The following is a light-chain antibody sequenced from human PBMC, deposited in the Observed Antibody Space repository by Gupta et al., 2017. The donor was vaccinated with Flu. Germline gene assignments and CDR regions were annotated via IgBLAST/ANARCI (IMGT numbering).Light chain of an antibody. Sequence: DIQMTQSPSTLSASVGDRVTITCRASQSISTCLAWYQQRPGKAPKLLIYKASSLEGGVPSRFSGSGSGTEFTLTTSGLQPDDFATYYCQQYSTYRWTFGQGTKVEIK. CDR3: QQYSTYRWT. CDR1: QSISTC. CDR2: KAS. J-gene: IGKJ1*01. V-gene: IGKV1-5*03.